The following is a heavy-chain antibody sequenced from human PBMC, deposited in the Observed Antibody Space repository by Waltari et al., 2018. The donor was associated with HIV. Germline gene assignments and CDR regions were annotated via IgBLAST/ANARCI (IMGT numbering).Heavy chain of an antibody. J-gene: IGHJ3*02. D-gene: IGHD6-6*01. CDR1: GGTFSSYA. Sequence: QVQLVQSGAEVKKPGSSVKVSCKASGGTFSSYAISWVRQAPGQGLEWMGRIIPILGIANYAQKFQGRVTITADKSTSTAYMELSSLRSEDTAVYYCARDGSIAASDAFDIWGQGTMVTVSS. CDR3: ARDGSIAASDAFDI. V-gene: IGHV1-69*04. CDR2: IIPILGIA.